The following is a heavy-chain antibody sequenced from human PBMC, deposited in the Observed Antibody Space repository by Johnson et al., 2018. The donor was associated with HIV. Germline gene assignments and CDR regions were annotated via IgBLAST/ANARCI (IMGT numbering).Heavy chain of an antibody. Sequence: EVQLVESGGGLVKPGGSLRLSCAASGFTFSDYYMSWIRQAPGKGLEWVARAKTKVTNYITQYAASVEGRFTISRDDSKNTLYLQMNSMRAEDTAVYYCAREADIVVVGGYAFDIWGQGTMVTVSS. CDR3: AREADIVVVGGYAFDI. V-gene: IGHV3-72*01. D-gene: IGHD2-15*01. CDR1: GFTFSDYY. CDR2: AKTKVTNYIT. J-gene: IGHJ3*02.